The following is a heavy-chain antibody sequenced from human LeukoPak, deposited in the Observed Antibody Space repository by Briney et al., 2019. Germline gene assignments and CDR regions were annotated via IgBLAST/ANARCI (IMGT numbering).Heavy chain of an antibody. J-gene: IGHJ4*02. CDR1: GFTFSYYG. Sequence: GGSLRLSCAASGFTFSYYGLSWVRQAPGKGLEWVSGFGHNGGITYADSVKGRFTISRDNSKNTLYLQMNSLRAEGTAVYFCAKQAGWGGYFSFLPFDFWGRGTLVTVSS. V-gene: IGHV3-23*01. D-gene: IGHD3-3*01. CDR3: AKQAGWGGYFSFLPFDF. CDR2: FGHNGGIT.